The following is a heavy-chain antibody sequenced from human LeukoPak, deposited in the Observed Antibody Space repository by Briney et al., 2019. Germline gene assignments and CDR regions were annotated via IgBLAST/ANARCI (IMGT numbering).Heavy chain of an antibody. J-gene: IGHJ4*02. D-gene: IGHD2-8*01. Sequence: GGSLRLSCAVSGVTFSIFAMSWVRQARGGGLGWVSAISGDGGSTYYAASVKGRFTSSRDNSKNTLYLQMNSLRAEDTAVYYCAKGRVMGTARSFDYWGQGTLDTVSS. CDR3: AKGRVMGTARSFDY. CDR2: ISGDGGST. CDR1: GVTFSIFA. V-gene: IGHV3-23*01.